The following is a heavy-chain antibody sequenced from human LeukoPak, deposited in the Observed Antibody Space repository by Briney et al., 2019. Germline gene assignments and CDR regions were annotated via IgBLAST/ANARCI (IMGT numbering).Heavy chain of an antibody. D-gene: IGHD3-3*01. V-gene: IGHV1-69*02. CDR3: ARVDYDLWSGHSMDYYYYMDV. Sequence: SVKVSCKASGGTFSSYTISWVRQAPGQGLEWMGRIIPILGIANYAQKFQGRVTITADKSTSTAYMELSSLRSEDKAVYYCARVDYDLWSGHSMDYYYYMDVWGKGTTVTVSS. CDR2: IIPILGIA. J-gene: IGHJ6*03. CDR1: GGTFSSYT.